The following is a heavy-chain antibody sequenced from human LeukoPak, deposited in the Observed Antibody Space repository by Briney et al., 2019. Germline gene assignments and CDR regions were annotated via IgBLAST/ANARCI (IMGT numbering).Heavy chain of an antibody. CDR2: INPNSGGT. CDR3: ARDTRGASAFDI. V-gene: IGHV1-2*02. CDR1: GYTFTGYY. J-gene: IGHJ3*02. D-gene: IGHD1-26*01. Sequence: ASVKVSCKASGYTFTGYYMHWGRQALGQGLEWMGWINPNSGGTNYAQKFQGRVTMTRDTSISTAYMELSRLRSDDTAVYYCARDTRGASAFDIWGKGTMVTVSS.